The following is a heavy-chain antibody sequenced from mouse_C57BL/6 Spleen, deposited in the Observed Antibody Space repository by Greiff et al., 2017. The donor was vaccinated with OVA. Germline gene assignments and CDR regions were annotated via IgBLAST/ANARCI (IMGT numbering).Heavy chain of an antibody. CDR3: ASYYGNFAY. D-gene: IGHD2-1*01. V-gene: IGHV1-26*01. J-gene: IGHJ3*01. CDR2: INPNNGGT. CDR1: GYTFTDYY. Sequence: VQLQQSGPELVKPGASVKISCKASGYTFTDYYMNWVKQSHGKSLEWIGDINPNNGGTSYNQKFKGKATLTVDKSSSTAYMELRSLTSEDSAVYYCASYYGNFAYWGQGTLVTVSA.